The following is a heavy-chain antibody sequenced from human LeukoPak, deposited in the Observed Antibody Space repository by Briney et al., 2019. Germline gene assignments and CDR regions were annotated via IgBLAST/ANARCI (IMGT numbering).Heavy chain of an antibody. V-gene: IGHV1-18*01. Sequence: ASVNVSCKASGYTFTSYGISWVRQAPGQGLEWMGWISAYNGNTNYAQKLQGRVTMTTDTSTSTAYMELRSLRSDDTAVYYCARVDPTGNWFDPWGQGTLVTVSS. CDR2: ISAYNGNT. CDR1: GYTFTSYG. J-gene: IGHJ5*02. D-gene: IGHD1-14*01. CDR3: ARVDPTGNWFDP.